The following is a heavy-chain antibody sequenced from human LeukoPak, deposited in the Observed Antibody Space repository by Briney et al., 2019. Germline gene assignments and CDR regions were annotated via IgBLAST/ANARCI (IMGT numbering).Heavy chain of an antibody. J-gene: IGHJ5*01. V-gene: IGHV3-33*08. Sequence: PGRSLRLSCAASGFTFSRYGMHWVRQAPGKGLEWVAVMWYDGTDQYYADSVKGRFTIPRDNSKNTLYLQMNSLRAEDTAVYYCARDYGTYINCFDSWGQGTLVTVSS. D-gene: IGHD1-14*01. CDR2: MWYDGTDQ. CDR3: ARDYGTYINCFDS. CDR1: GFTFSRYG.